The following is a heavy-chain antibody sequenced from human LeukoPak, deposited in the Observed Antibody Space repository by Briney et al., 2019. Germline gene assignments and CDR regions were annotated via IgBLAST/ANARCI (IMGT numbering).Heavy chain of an antibody. CDR3: ARVYSSGSVDY. CDR1: GGSISSYY. V-gene: IGHV4-59*01. Sequence: SGTLSLTCTVSGGSISSYYWSWIRQPPGKGLEWIGDIYYSGSTNYNPSLKSGVTISVDTSKNQFSLKLSSMTAADTAVYYCARVYSSGSVDYWGQGTLVTVSS. J-gene: IGHJ4*02. CDR2: IYYSGST. D-gene: IGHD6-19*01.